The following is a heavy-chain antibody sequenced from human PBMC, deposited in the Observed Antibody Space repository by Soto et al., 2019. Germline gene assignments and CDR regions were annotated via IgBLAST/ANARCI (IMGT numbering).Heavy chain of an antibody. J-gene: IGHJ5*02. Sequence: ASVKVSCKASGYTFTSYYMHWVRQAPGQGLEWMGIINPSGGSTSYAQKFQGRVTMTRDTSTSTVYMELSSLRSEDTAVYYCARASPTRVRSGYERFCCRGWFDPWGQGTLVTVSS. D-gene: IGHD5-12*01. CDR2: INPSGGST. CDR1: GYTFTSYY. V-gene: IGHV1-46*01. CDR3: ARASPTRVRSGYERFCCRGWFDP.